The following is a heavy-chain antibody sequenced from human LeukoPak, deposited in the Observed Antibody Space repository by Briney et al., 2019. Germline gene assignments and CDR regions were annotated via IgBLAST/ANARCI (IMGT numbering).Heavy chain of an antibody. D-gene: IGHD2-8*02. CDR3: ATYRQVLLPFES. Sequence: GGSLRLSCAASGFTFSSYGVNWVRQAPGKGLEWVSAISGSGTTTYYADSVRGRFTTSRDNSKNTLYLQMNSLRAEDTAVYYCATYRQVLLPFESWGQGTLVTVSS. V-gene: IGHV3-23*01. CDR1: GFTFSSYG. CDR2: ISGSGTTT. J-gene: IGHJ4*02.